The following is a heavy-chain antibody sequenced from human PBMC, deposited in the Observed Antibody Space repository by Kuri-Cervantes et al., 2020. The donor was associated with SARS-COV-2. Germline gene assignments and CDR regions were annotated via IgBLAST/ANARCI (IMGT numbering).Heavy chain of an antibody. CDR1: GFTFSSYS. Sequence: GESLKISCAASGFTFSSYSMNWVRQAPGKGLEWVANIKQDGSEKYYVDSVKGRFTISRDNAKNSLYLQMNSLRAEDTAVYYCARVPRSSSQTYWGQGTLVTVSS. CDR3: ARVPRSSSQTY. D-gene: IGHD6-6*01. V-gene: IGHV3-7*01. J-gene: IGHJ4*02. CDR2: IKQDGSEK.